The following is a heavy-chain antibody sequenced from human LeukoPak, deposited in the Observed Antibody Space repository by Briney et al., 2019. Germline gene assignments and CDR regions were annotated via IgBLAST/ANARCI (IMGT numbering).Heavy chain of an antibody. CDR1: GGSISSYY. J-gene: IGHJ6*02. V-gene: IGHV4-4*07. CDR3: ARESSTSFGVVTRRDGMDA. CDR2: IYTSGST. D-gene: IGHD3-3*01. Sequence: SETLSLTCTVSGGSISSYYWSWIRQPAGKGLEWIGRIYTSGSTNYSPSLKSRLTMSVDTPKNQFSLKLSSVTAADTAVYYCARESSTSFGVVTRRDGMDAWGQGTTVTVSS.